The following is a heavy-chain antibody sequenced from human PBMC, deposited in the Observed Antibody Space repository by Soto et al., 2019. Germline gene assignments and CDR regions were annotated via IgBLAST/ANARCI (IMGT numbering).Heavy chain of an antibody. D-gene: IGHD2-2*01. CDR3: ARDRGCISTTCYRYYYAMDV. V-gene: IGHV3-33*01. Sequence: QVQLVESGGGVVQPGRSLRLSCAASGFTFSSYGMHWVRQAPGKGLEWVAVIWYDGSNKYYADFVKGRFTISRDNSKNKLYLQMNSLRAEDTAVYYCARDRGCISTTCYRYYYAMDVWGQGTTVTVSS. CDR1: GFTFSSYG. J-gene: IGHJ6*02. CDR2: IWYDGSNK.